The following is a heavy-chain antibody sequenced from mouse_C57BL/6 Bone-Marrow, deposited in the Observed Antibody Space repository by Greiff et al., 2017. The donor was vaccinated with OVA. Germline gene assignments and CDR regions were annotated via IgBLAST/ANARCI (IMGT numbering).Heavy chain of an antibody. CDR1: GFSFNTYA. V-gene: IGHV10-1*01. CDR2: IRSKSNNYAT. D-gene: IGHD1-1*01. J-gene: IGHJ1*03. Sequence: EVQRVESGGGLVQPKGSLKLSCAASGFSFNTYAMNWVRQAPGKGLEWVARIRSKSNNYATYYADSVKDRFTISRDDSESMLYLQMNNLKTEDTAMYYCVRHRDYGSSGYFDVWGTGTTVTVSS. CDR3: VRHRDYGSSGYFDV.